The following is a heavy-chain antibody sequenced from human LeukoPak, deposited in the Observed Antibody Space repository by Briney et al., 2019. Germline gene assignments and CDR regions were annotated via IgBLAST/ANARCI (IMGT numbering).Heavy chain of an antibody. CDR2: IYSGGST. CDR3: ARDPLGYCSGGSCYSFWFDP. Sequence: GGSLRLSCAASGFTVSSNYMSWVRQAPGKGLEWVSVIYSGGSTYYADSVKGRFTISRDNSKNTLYLQMNSLRAEDTAVYYCARDPLGYCSGGSCYSFWFDPWGQGTLVTVSS. D-gene: IGHD2-15*01. CDR1: GFTVSSNY. V-gene: IGHV3-53*01. J-gene: IGHJ5*02.